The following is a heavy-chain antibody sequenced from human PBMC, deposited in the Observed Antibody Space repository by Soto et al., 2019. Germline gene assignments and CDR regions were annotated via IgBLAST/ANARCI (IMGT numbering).Heavy chain of an antibody. D-gene: IGHD5-18*01. V-gene: IGHV3-21*01. J-gene: IGHJ4*02. CDR1: GFTFSSYS. CDR2: ISSSSSYI. Sequence: GGSLRLSCAASGFTFSSYSMNWVRQAPGKGLEWVSSISSSSSYIYYAGSVKGRFTISRDNAKNSLYLQMNSLRAEDTAVYYCARDQPGYSYGYGLGYWGQGT. CDR3: ARDQPGYSYGYGLGY.